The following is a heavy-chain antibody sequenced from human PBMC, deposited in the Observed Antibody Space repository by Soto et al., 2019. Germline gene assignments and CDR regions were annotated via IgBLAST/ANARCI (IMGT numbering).Heavy chain of an antibody. J-gene: IGHJ5*02. CDR3: VIPRGIPLTPTRP. D-gene: IGHD6-13*01. V-gene: IGHV4-39*01. CDR2: IYYSGKT. Sequence: SETLSLTCTVSGASINNTSYYWGWIRQSPGKGLEWIGNIYYSGKTYYSPSLKSRVSISVDASRNQFSLRLSSVTAADTAVYYFVIPRGIPLTPTRPWGPGVLVTVSS. CDR1: GASINNTSYY.